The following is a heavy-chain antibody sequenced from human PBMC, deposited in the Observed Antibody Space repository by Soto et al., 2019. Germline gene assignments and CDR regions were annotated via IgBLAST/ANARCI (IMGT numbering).Heavy chain of an antibody. V-gene: IGHV1-69*01. CDR3: ARTKELLWFGELLRYYYYGDYFDY. J-gene: IGHJ4*02. D-gene: IGHD3-10*01. CDR1: GGTFSSYA. Sequence: QVQLVQSGAEVKKPGSSVKVSCKASGGTFSSYAISWVRQAPGQGLEWMGGIIPIFGTANYAQKFQGRVTITADESTSTAYMELSSLRSEDTAVYYCARTKELLWFGELLRYYYYGDYFDYWGQGTLVTVSS. CDR2: IIPIFGTA.